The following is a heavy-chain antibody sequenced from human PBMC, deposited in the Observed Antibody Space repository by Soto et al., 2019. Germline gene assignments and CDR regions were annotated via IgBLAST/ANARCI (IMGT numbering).Heavy chain of an antibody. Sequence: QVQLVESGGGVVQPGRSLRLSCAASGFTFSSYAMHWVRLAPGKGLEWVAVISYDGSNKYYADSVKGRFTISRDNSKNTLYLQMNSLRAEDTAVYYCARELLSSSWYHYYGMDVWGQGTTVTVSS. J-gene: IGHJ6*02. D-gene: IGHD6-13*01. CDR1: GFTFSSYA. V-gene: IGHV3-30-3*01. CDR3: ARELLSSSWYHYYGMDV. CDR2: ISYDGSNK.